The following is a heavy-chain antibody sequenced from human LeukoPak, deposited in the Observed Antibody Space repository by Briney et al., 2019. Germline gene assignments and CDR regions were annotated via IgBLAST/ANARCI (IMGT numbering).Heavy chain of an antibody. Sequence: GGSLRLSCAASGFTFSSYSMNWVRQAPGKGLEWVSSISSSSSYIYYADSVKGRFTISRDNAKNTLYLQMNSLRAEDTAVYYCARDSGSSLDYWGQGTLVTVSS. D-gene: IGHD3-10*01. CDR1: GFTFSSYS. CDR3: ARDSGSSLDY. CDR2: ISSSSSYI. J-gene: IGHJ4*02. V-gene: IGHV3-21*01.